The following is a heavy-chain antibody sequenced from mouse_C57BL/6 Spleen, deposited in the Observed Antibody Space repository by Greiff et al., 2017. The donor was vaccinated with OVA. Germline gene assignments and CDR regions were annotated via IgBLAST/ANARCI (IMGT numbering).Heavy chain of an antibody. CDR1: GFTFSSYG. D-gene: IGHD1-1*01. CDR2: ISSGGSYT. Sequence: EVQLLQSGGDLVKPGGSLKLSCAASGFTFSSYGMSWVRQTPDKRLEWVATISSGGSYTYYPDSVKGRFTISRDNAKSTLYLQMSSLKSEDTATYYCARYYYGSSDLDYWGQGTTLTVSS. CDR3: ARYYYGSSDLDY. J-gene: IGHJ2*01. V-gene: IGHV5-6*01.